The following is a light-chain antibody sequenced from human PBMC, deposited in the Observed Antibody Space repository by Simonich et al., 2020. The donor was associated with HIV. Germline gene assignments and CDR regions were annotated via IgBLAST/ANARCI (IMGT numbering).Light chain of an antibody. Sequence: IQLTQSPSSLSASVGDRVTITCRASQDISIYLAWYQQKPGKAPKLLIYAASTVQRGVPSRFSGSGSGTEFTLTISSLQPEDFTTYYCQQLSSHPTFGQGTKLEIK. CDR2: AAS. CDR1: QDISIY. CDR3: QQLSSHPT. V-gene: IGKV1-9*01. J-gene: IGKJ2*01.